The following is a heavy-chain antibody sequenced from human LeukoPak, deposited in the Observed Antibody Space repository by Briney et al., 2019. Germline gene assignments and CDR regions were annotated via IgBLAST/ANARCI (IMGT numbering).Heavy chain of an antibody. CDR2: IKQDGSEK. CDR1: GFTVSSNY. J-gene: IGHJ4*02. Sequence: GGSLRLSCAASGFTVSSNYMSWVRQAPGKGLEWVANIKQDGSEKYYVDSVKGRFTISRDNAKNSLYLQMNSLRAEDTAVYYCAREADDGVYYFDYWGQGTLVTVSS. D-gene: IGHD5-24*01. CDR3: AREADDGVYYFDY. V-gene: IGHV3-7*01.